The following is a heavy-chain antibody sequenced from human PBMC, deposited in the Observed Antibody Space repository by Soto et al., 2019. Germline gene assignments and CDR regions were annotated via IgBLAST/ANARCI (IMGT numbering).Heavy chain of an antibody. CDR3: ARRGPYGDYDNWFDP. J-gene: IGHJ5*02. V-gene: IGHV1-69*13. CDR1: GGTFSSYA. D-gene: IGHD4-17*01. Sequence: GASVKVSCKASGGTFSSYAISWVRQAPGQGLEWMGGIIPIFGTANYAQKFQGRVTITADESTSTAYMELSSLRSEDTAVYYCARRGPYGDYDNWFDPWGQGTLVTVSS. CDR2: IIPIFGTA.